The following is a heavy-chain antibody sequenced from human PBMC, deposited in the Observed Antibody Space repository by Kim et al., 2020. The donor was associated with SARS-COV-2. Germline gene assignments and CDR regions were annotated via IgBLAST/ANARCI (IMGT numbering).Heavy chain of an antibody. Sequence: GGSLRLSCAASGFTLSSYVMRWVRQAPGKGLEWVASISTGGILVYADCVKGRFTISRDSSTNTLYLPMNSLTADDTAGSYCVTPMTPSVSYGMEVWGQGT. V-gene: IGHV3-23*01. CDR3: VTPMTPSVSYGMEV. CDR1: GFTLSSYV. CDR2: ISTGGIL. J-gene: IGHJ6*02.